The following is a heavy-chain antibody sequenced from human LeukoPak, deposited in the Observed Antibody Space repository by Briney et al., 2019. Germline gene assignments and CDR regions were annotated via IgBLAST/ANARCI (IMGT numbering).Heavy chain of an antibody. V-gene: IGHV4-34*01. J-gene: IGHJ2*01. CDR1: GGSFSGYY. CDR3: ARDFWAHWYFDL. D-gene: IGHD3-3*01. CDR2: INHSGST. Sequence: PSETLSLTCAVYGGSFSGYYWSWIRQPPGKGLEWIGEINHSGSTNYNPSLKSRVTISVDTSKNQFSLKLSSVTAADTAVYYCARDFWAHWYFDLWGRGTLVTVSS.